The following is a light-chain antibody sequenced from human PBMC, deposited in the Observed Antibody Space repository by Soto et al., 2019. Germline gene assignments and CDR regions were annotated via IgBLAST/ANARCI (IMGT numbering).Light chain of an antibody. CDR2: GAS. Sequence: EIVMTQSPATLSVSPGERATLSCRASQSVSSNLAWYQHKPGQAPRLLIYGASTRATSIPARFSGSGSGTEFTLTISNHQYEYFEVYYCQQYNNWPPEDNFGQGTKLKMK. J-gene: IGKJ2*01. V-gene: IGKV3-15*01. CDR1: QSVSSN. CDR3: QQYNNWPPEDN.